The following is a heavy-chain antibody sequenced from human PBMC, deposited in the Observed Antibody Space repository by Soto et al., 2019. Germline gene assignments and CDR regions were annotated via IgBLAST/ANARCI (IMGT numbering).Heavy chain of an antibody. CDR2: IRGSGGSR. J-gene: IGHJ4*02. CDR3: ASCWLNYYFDY. CDR1: GLTFSSYA. Sequence: GGSLRLSCAASGLTFSSYAMTWVRQAPGKGLEWVAGIRGSGGSRYYADSVKGRFTISRDNSKSTLYLQMNSLRAEDTAVYYCASCWLNYYFDYWGQGTLVTVSS. V-gene: IGHV3-23*01. D-gene: IGHD1-1*01.